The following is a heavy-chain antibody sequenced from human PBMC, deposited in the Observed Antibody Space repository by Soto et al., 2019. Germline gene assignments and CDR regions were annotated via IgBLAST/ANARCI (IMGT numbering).Heavy chain of an antibody. Sequence: EVKVVESGGDLVQPGGSLRLSCAASGFIFSNYWMRWVRQAPGKGLEWVANIKQDGSEKYYVDSVKGRFTISRDNAKNSLYLQMNSLRAEDTAIYYCARRGAGFGFWGQGTLVTVSS. CDR3: ARRGAGFGF. CDR2: IKQDGSEK. D-gene: IGHD3-16*01. CDR1: GFIFSNYW. J-gene: IGHJ4*02. V-gene: IGHV3-7*01.